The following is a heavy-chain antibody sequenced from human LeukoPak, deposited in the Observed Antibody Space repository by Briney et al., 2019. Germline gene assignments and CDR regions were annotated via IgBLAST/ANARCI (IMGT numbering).Heavy chain of an antibody. V-gene: IGHV3-23*01. Sequence: GGSLRLSCAASGFTFATYAMGWVRQAPGKGLEWVGGISISSVDSYYADSVKGRFSISRDDSKNTLYLQMDRLSDEDTAVYYCAKDRELLFAHCWFDLWGQGTLVTVSS. CDR3: AKDRELLFAHCWFDL. CDR2: ISISSVDS. J-gene: IGHJ5*02. D-gene: IGHD3-10*01. CDR1: GFTFATYA.